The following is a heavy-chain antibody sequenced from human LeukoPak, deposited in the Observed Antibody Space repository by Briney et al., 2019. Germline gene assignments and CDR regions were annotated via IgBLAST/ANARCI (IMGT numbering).Heavy chain of an antibody. V-gene: IGHV4-59*08. J-gene: IGHJ3*02. D-gene: IGHD4-17*01. CDR2: IFYSGST. CDR3: ARATTVTTNIRVAFDI. Sequence: PSETLSLTCVVSGVSISSSYWSWIRQPPGKGLEWIGYIFYSGSTHSNPSLRSRVTISMDTSNNQFSLKLTSVTAADTAVYYCARATTVTTNIRVAFDIWGQGTMVTVSS. CDR1: GVSISSSY.